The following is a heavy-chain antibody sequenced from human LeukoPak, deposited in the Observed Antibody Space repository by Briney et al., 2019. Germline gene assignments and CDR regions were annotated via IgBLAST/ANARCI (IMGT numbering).Heavy chain of an antibody. D-gene: IGHD3-22*01. CDR1: GYSFTSYW. J-gene: IGHJ6*02. V-gene: IGHV5-51*01. CDR2: IYPGDSDP. CDR3: ARQVDYYDSSGYHHYYGMDV. Sequence: GESLKISCKGSGYSFTSYWIGWVRQVPGKGLELMGIIYPGDSDPTYSPSFQGQVTISADKSISTAFLQWSSLKASDTAMYYCARQVDYYDSSGYHHYYGMDVWGQGTTVTVSS.